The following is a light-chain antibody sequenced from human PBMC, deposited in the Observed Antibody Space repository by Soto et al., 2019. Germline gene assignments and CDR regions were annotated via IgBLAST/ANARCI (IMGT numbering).Light chain of an antibody. J-gene: IGLJ2*01. CDR2: TNN. V-gene: IGLV1-40*01. CDR3: QSYDTSLSALV. Sequence: QPVLTQPPSVSGAPGQRVTISCTGSSSNLGAGYDVHWYQRLPGTAPKLLMYTNNNRPPGVPDRFSGSKSGTSASLAITGLQAEDEADYYCQSYDTSLSALVFGGGTQLTVL. CDR1: SSNLGAGYD.